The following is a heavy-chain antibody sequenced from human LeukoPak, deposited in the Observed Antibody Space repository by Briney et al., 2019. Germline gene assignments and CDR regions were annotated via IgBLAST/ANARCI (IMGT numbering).Heavy chain of an antibody. J-gene: IGHJ3*02. CDR3: ADSGGYLGDDVFDS. V-gene: IGHV4-39*01. D-gene: IGHD3-22*01. CDR1: RASFNSSDYC. Sequence: PSETLSLSCSVSRASFNSSDYCWGWVRQPPGKGLEWIGTIYYRGNTYYNPSLTSRVTISADTSKRQFSLKLTSATAADTAVYYCADSGGYLGDDVFDSWGRGTLVTVSS. CDR2: IYYRGNT.